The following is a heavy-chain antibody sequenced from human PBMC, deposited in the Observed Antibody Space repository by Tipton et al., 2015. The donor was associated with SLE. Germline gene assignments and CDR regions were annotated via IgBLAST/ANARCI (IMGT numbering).Heavy chain of an antibody. Sequence: TLSLTCAVSGGSISSGGYSWSWIRQPPGKGLEWIGYIYHSGSTYYNPSLKSRVTISVDRSKNQFSLKLSSVTAADTAVYYCARAIRGALYYFDYWGQGTLVTVSS. CDR1: GGSISSGGYS. CDR3: ARAIRGALYYFDY. V-gene: IGHV4-30-2*01. J-gene: IGHJ4*02. CDR2: IYHSGST.